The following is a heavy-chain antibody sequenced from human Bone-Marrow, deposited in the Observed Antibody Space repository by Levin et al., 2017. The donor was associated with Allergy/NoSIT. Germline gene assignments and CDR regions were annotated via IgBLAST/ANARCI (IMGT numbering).Heavy chain of an antibody. J-gene: IGHJ5*02. CDR2: INPNSGNT. D-gene: IGHD2-15*01. Sequence: ASVKVSCKTSGYTFTSYNVYWVRQATGQGLEWMGYINPNSGNTGYAQKFQGRVTMTRNSSITTAYMELSGLRSEDTAIYYCARGDCYSGSCYGPDWFDPWGQGTQVTVSS. V-gene: IGHV1-8*01. CDR3: ARGDCYSGSCYGPDWFDP. CDR1: GYTFTSYN.